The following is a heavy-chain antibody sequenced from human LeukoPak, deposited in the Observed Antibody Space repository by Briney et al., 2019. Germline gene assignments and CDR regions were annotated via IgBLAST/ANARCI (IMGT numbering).Heavy chain of an antibody. D-gene: IGHD5-24*01. CDR1: GFTFSNYG. Sequence: PGGSLRLSCAASGFTFSNYGMHWVRQAPGKGLEWVAVIWYDGSNKFYADSVTGRFTISRDNSKNTLCLQMNSLRAEDTAVYYCARVHGEDGYNYDYWGQGTLVTVSS. CDR3: ARVHGEDGYNYDY. J-gene: IGHJ4*02. V-gene: IGHV3-33*01. CDR2: IWYDGSNK.